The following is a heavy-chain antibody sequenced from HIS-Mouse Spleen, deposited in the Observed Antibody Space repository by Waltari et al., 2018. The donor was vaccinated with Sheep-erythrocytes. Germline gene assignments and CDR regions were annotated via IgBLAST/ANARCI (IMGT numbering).Heavy chain of an antibody. CDR1: GFTFSSYS. V-gene: IGHV3-21*01. CDR3: ARYSTSDAFDI. D-gene: IGHD6-6*01. J-gene: IGHJ3*02. CDR2: ISSSSSYI. Sequence: EVQLVESGGGLVKPGGSLRLSCAASGFTFSSYSMNWVRQAPGKGMEWVSSISSSSSYIYYADSVKGRFTISRDNAKNSLYLQMNSLRAEDTAVYYCARYSTSDAFDIWGQGTMVTVSS.